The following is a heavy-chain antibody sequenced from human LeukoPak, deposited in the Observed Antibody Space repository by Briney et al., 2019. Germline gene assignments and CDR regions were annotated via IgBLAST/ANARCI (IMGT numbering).Heavy chain of an antibody. Sequence: SETLSLTCSVSGGSISSSSYYWSWIRQPAGKGLEWIGRIYASGSTNYNPSLKSRVTISLDTSKNQFSLKLNSVSAADTAVYYCARNPYDGSGYQDYWGQGTLVTVSS. D-gene: IGHD3-22*01. CDR2: IYASGST. CDR3: ARNPYDGSGYQDY. J-gene: IGHJ4*02. CDR1: GGSISSSSYY. V-gene: IGHV4-61*02.